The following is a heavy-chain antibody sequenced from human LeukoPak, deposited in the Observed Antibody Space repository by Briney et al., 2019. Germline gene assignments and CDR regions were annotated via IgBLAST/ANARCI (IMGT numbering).Heavy chain of an antibody. D-gene: IGHD3-16*01. Sequence: PRGSLRLSCAASGFTFSSYEMNWVRQAPGKGLEWVSYISSSGSTIYYADSVKGRFTISRDNAKNSLYLQMNSLRAEDTAVYYCARDRFSDWGDYYYYYMDVWGKGTTVTVSS. V-gene: IGHV3-48*03. CDR2: ISSSGSTI. CDR1: GFTFSSYE. CDR3: ARDRFSDWGDYYYYYMDV. J-gene: IGHJ6*03.